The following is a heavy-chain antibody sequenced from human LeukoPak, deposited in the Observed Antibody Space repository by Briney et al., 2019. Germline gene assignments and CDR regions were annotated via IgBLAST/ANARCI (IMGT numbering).Heavy chain of an antibody. V-gene: IGHV1-46*01. Sequence: GASVKVSCKASGYIVTTYYVHWVRQAPGQGLEWMGIINPSAGTTSYAQKFQGRVTMSRDTSTNTVYMELSSLRAEDTALYYCTRDLPQSTSNGWSYGMDVWGQGTTVTVSS. CDR3: TRDLPQSTSNGWSYGMDV. CDR2: INPSAGTT. J-gene: IGHJ6*02. D-gene: IGHD6-13*01. CDR1: GYIVTTYY.